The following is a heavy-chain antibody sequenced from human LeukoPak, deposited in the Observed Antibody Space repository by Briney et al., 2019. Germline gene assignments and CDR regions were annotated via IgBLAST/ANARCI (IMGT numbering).Heavy chain of an antibody. CDR1: GYTFTRYA. J-gene: IGHJ4*02. CDR2: ISTSTGHP. CDR3: ARAADEDLTNFDY. Sequence: ASVKVSCKASGYTFTRYAMNWVRQAPGQGLELMGLISTSTGHPTYARDFSGRFVFSLDTSVSTTYLQISSLKADDTAVYYCARAADEDLTNFDYWGQGTLVTVSS. D-gene: IGHD1-1*01. V-gene: IGHV7-4-1*02.